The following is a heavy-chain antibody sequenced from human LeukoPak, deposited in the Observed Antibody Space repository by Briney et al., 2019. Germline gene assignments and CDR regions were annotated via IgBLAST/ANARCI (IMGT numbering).Heavy chain of an antibody. CDR3: ARDHEDVYGSGSYKL. Sequence: WASVKVSCEASGGTFSSYAISWVRQAPGQGLEWMGWISAYNGKTEFAQRFQDRVTMTTDTFTTTAYMELRSLRSDDTAMYYCARDHEDVYGSGSYKLWGQGTRVTVSS. D-gene: IGHD3-10*01. V-gene: IGHV1-18*01. CDR2: ISAYNGKT. CDR1: GGTFSSYA. J-gene: IGHJ4*02.